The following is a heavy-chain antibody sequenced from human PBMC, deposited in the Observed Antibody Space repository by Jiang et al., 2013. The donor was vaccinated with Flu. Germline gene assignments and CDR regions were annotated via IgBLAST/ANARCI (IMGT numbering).Heavy chain of an antibody. J-gene: IGHJ4*02. V-gene: IGHV4-59*01. CDR2: IYYSGHT. D-gene: IGHD4-17*01. CDR3: ARTTVTTILDQ. Sequence: GPGLVKPSETLSLTCTFSGDSISDYYWSWIRQPPGKGLEWIGYIYYSGHTNYNPSLKNRVTISVDASSNQFSLNLSSVTAADTAVYYCARTTVTTILDQWGQGTLVTVSS. CDR1: GDSISDYY.